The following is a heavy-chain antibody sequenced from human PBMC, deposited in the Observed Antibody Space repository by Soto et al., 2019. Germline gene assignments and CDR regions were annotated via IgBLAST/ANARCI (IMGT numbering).Heavy chain of an antibody. Sequence: EVQLLESGGGLVQPGGSLRLSCAASGVTFSTYAMSWVRQAPGKGLEWVSSISLNGGGTYYADSVKGRFTISRDNSKNTVNLQMNSLRAGDAAVYYCAKRGTSGYYSFEYWGQGALVTVS. J-gene: IGHJ4*02. CDR3: AKRGTSGYYSFEY. V-gene: IGHV3-23*01. D-gene: IGHD3-22*01. CDR1: GVTFSTYA. CDR2: ISLNGGGT.